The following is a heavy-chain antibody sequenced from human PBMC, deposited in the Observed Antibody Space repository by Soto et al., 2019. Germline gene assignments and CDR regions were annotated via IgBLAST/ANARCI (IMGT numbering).Heavy chain of an antibody. D-gene: IGHD3-10*01. J-gene: IGHJ4*02. CDR2: ISAYNGNT. V-gene: IGHV1-18*01. Sequence: ASVKVSCKASGYTFTSYGISWVRQAPGQGLEWMGWISAYNGNTNYAQKLQGRVTMTTDTSTSTAYMELRSLRSDDTSVYYCARRSGSGSYFDIAYWGQGTLVTVSS. CDR3: ARRSGSGSYFDIAY. CDR1: GYTFTSYG.